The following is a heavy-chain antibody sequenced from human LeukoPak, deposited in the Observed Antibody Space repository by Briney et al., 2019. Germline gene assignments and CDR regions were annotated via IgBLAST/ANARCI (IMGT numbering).Heavy chain of an antibody. CDR3: ATRGYDSSGSYYFDY. CDR2: FDPEDGET. D-gene: IGHD3-22*01. Sequence: ASVKVSRKVSGYTLTELSMHWVRQAPGKGLEWLGGFDPEDGETIYAQKFQGRVTMTEDTSTDTAYMELSSLRSEDTAVYYCATRGYDSSGSYYFDYWGQGTLVTVSS. J-gene: IGHJ4*02. V-gene: IGHV1-24*01. CDR1: GYTLTELS.